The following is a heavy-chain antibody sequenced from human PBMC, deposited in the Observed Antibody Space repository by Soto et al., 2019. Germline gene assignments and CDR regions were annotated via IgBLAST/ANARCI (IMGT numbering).Heavy chain of an antibody. CDR3: ARDRGLLTASWHYDL. CDR2: INPRTGST. CDR1: GYSFTNYC. J-gene: IGHJ2*01. V-gene: IGHV1-46*01. Sequence: QVQLVQSGADVKKPGTSVKVSCKAAGYSFTNYCMYWVRQAPGQGLEWMGMINPRTGSTRYAQKFQDRATLTRDTSTTTVYMELCTLISDHTAGYYSARDRGLLTASWHYDLWGPGTLVTVAS. D-gene: IGHD2-15*01.